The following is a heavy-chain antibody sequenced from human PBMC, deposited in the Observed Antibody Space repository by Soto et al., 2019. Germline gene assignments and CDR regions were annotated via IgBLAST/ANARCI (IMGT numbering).Heavy chain of an antibody. CDR3: AADRGYCSGGSCYYYYYMDV. J-gene: IGHJ6*03. V-gene: IGHV1-58*02. D-gene: IGHD2-15*01. CDR1: GFTFTSSA. Sequence: SVKVSCKASGFTFTSSAMQWVRQARGQRLEWIGWIVVGSGSTNYAQKFQERVTITRDMSTSTAYMELSSLRSEDTAVYYCAADRGYCSGGSCYYYYYMDVWGKGTTVTVSS. CDR2: IVVGSGST.